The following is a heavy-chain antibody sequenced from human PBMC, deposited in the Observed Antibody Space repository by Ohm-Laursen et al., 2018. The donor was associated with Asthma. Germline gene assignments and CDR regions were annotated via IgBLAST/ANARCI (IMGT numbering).Heavy chain of an antibody. CDR2: INHSGST. CDR1: GGSFSGYY. Sequence: SETLSLTCAVYGGSFSGYYWSWIRQPPGKGLEWIGEINHSGSTNYNPSLKSRVTISVDTSKNQFSLKLSSVTAADTAVYYCARGDGYNTISFWGYWGQGTQVTVSS. V-gene: IGHV4-34*01. CDR3: ARGDGYNTISFWGY. J-gene: IGHJ4*02. D-gene: IGHD5-24*01.